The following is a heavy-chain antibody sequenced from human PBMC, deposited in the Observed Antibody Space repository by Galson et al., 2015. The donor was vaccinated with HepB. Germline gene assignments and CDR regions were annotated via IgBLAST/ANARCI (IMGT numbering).Heavy chain of an antibody. D-gene: IGHD6-19*01. J-gene: IGHJ4*02. CDR2: IIPIFGTA. CDR3: AHSRSSGWYFDY. CDR1: GGTLSSYA. V-gene: IGHV1-69*13. Sequence: SVKVSCKASGGTLSSYAISWVRQAPGQGLEWMGGIIPIFGTANYAQKFQGRVTITADESTSTAYMELSSLRSEDTAVYYCAHSRSSGWYFDYWGQGTLVTVSS.